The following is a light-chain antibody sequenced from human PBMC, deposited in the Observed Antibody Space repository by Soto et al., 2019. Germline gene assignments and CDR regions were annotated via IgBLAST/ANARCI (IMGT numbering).Light chain of an antibody. CDR1: QSVSSSY. CDR2: GAS. CDR3: KQYGSSLSIT. J-gene: IGKJ5*01. V-gene: IGKV3-20*01. Sequence: EIVLTQSPGTLSLSPGERATLSCRASQSVSSSYLAWYQQKPGQAPRLLIYGASSRATGIPDRFSGSGSGTDFPLTISRLEPEDFAVYYCKQYGSSLSITFGQGTRLEIK.